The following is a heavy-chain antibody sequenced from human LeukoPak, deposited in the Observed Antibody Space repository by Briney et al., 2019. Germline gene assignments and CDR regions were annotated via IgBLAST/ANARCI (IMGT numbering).Heavy chain of an antibody. D-gene: IGHD1-1*01. CDR2: ITWNSDDM. CDR3: TRVTSWRTGFDY. V-gene: IGHV3-9*01. CDR1: GFSFEAYG. Sequence: GGSLRLSCAASGFSFEAYGMYWVRQAPGKGLEWVSGITWNSDDMAYADSVKGRFTISRDNAKNCLYLQMNSLAVEDTALYYCTRVTSWRTGFDYWGQGTLVTVSS. J-gene: IGHJ4*02.